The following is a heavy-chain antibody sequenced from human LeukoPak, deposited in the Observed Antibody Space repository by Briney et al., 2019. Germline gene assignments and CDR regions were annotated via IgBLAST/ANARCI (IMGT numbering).Heavy chain of an antibody. CDR2: ISAYNGNT. Sequence: ASVKVSCKASGGTFSSYAISWVRQAPGQGLEWMGWISAYNGNTNYAQKLQGRVTMTTDTSTSTAYMELRSLRSDDTAVYYCARVGGALRYCSGGSCYGYGMDVWGQGTTVTVSS. D-gene: IGHD2-15*01. CDR3: ARVGGALRYCSGGSCYGYGMDV. CDR1: GGTFSSYA. V-gene: IGHV1-18*01. J-gene: IGHJ6*02.